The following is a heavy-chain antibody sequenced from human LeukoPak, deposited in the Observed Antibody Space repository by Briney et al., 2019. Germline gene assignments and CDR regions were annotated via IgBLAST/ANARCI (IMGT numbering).Heavy chain of an antibody. CDR1: GYTFTSYG. D-gene: IGHD5-12*01. V-gene: IGHV1-18*01. CDR3: ARGGGGYESVY. CDR2: ISAYNGNT. Sequence: ASVKVSCKASGYTFTSYGISWVRQAPGQGLEWMGWISAYNGNTNYAQKFQGRVTMTRNTSISTAYMELSSLRSEDTAVYYCARGGGGYESVYWGQGTLVTVSP. J-gene: IGHJ4*02.